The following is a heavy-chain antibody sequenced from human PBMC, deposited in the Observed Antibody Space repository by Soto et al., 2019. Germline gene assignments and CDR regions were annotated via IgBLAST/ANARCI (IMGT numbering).Heavy chain of an antibody. J-gene: IGHJ3*02. CDR2: IKQDGSEK. D-gene: IGHD3-3*01. V-gene: IGHV3-7*01. CDR1: GFTFSSYW. CDR3: SSYDTRKNYDLWSGHDTTDAFDI. Sequence: EVQLVESGGGLVQPGGSLRLSCAASGFTFSSYWMSWVRQAPGKGLEWVANIKQDGSEKYYVDSVKGRFTISRDNAQNSLYLQMNRMRAEDTAVYDWSSYDTRKNYDLWSGHDTTDAFDIWGQGRMVTVSS.